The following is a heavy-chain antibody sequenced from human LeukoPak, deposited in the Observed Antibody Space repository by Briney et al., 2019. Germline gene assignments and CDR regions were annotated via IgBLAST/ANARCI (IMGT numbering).Heavy chain of an antibody. D-gene: IGHD6-13*01. CDR3: AKDSWEYDAFDI. Sequence: GGSLRLSCAASGFTFSSYAMSWVRQAPGKGLEWVSAISGSCGSTYYADSVKGRFTISRDNSKNTLYLQMNSLRAEDTAVYYCAKDSWEYDAFDIWGQGTMVTVSS. CDR1: GFTFSSYA. CDR2: ISGSCGST. V-gene: IGHV3-23*01. J-gene: IGHJ3*02.